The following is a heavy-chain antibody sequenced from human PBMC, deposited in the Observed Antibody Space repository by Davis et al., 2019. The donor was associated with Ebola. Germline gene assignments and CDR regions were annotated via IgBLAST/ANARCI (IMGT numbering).Heavy chain of an antibody. CDR3: ARDPDTSGYYSWFDP. V-gene: IGHV3-33*01. D-gene: IGHD6-19*01. J-gene: IGHJ5*02. CDR2: IWIHVNYY. CDR1: GFPSSPYG. Sequence: GGSLRPSCAASGFPSSPYGMPWVGQAPGKGLDWVAGIWIHVNYYLYADSVRGRFTISRDNSKNTVYLQMNSLRVEDTAVYYCARDPDTSGYYSWFDPWGQGTLVTVSS.